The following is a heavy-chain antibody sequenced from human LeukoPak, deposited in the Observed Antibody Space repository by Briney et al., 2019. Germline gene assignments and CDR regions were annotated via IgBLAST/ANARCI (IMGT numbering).Heavy chain of an antibody. CDR1: GGSISSYY. D-gene: IGHD3-10*01. CDR2: IYYSGST. J-gene: IGHJ6*02. V-gene: IGHV4-59*01. Sequence: SETLSLTCTVSGGSISSYYWSWIRQPPGKGLEWIGYIYYSGSTNYNPSLKSRVTISVDTSKNQFSLKLSSVTAADTAVYYCAGVGSGGSGSPLPYYYYGMDVWGQGTTVTVSS. CDR3: AGVGSGGSGSPLPYYYYGMDV.